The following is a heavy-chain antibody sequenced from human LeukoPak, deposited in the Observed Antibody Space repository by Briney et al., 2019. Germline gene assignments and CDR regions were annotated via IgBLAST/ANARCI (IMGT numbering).Heavy chain of an antibody. CDR1: GYTFTGYY. D-gene: IGHD1-26*01. V-gene: IGHV1-2*02. J-gene: IGHJ4*02. CDR2: INPNSGDT. CDR3: ARDGNFNY. Sequence: GASVKVSCKASGYTFTGYYIHWVRQAPGQGLEWMGWINPNSGDTNSAQKFQGRVTMTRDTSTTTAYMELRSLRSDDTAVYYCARDGNFNYWGQGTLVTVSS.